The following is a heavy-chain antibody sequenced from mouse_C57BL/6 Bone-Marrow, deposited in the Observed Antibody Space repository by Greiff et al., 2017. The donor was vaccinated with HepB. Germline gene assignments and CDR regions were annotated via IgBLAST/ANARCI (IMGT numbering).Heavy chain of an antibody. Sequence: VQLQQPGAELVKPGASVKLSCKASGYTFTSYWMHWVKQRPGQGLEWIGMNHPNSGSTNYNEKFKSKATLTVDKSSSTAYMQLSSLTSEDSAVYYCASITTVVALYYYAMDYWGQGTSVTVSS. V-gene: IGHV1-64*01. D-gene: IGHD1-1*01. J-gene: IGHJ4*01. CDR3: ASITTVVALYYYAMDY. CDR1: GYTFTSYW. CDR2: NHPNSGST.